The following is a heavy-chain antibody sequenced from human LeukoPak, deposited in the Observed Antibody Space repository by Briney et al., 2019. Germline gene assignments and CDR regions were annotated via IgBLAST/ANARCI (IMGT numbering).Heavy chain of an antibody. V-gene: IGHV1-18*01. CDR2: ISAYNGNT. D-gene: IGHD3-10*01. CDR3: ARDRDYYGSGSYPDY. J-gene: IGHJ4*02. Sequence: ASVKVSCKASVYTFTSYGISWVRQSPGQGVEWMGWISAYNGNTNYAQKLQGRVTMTTDTSTSTAYMELRSLRSDDTAVYYCARDRDYYGSGSYPDYWGQGTLVTVSS. CDR1: VYTFTSYG.